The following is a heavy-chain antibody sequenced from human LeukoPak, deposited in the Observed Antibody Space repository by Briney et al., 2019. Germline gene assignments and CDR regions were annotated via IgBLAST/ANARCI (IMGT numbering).Heavy chain of an antibody. V-gene: IGHV1-69*04. CDR1: GGTFSSYA. D-gene: IGHD6-6*01. CDR2: IIPILGIA. Sequence: SVKVSCKASGGTFSSYAISWVRQAPGQGLEWMGRIIPILGIANYAQKFQGRVTITADKSTSTAYMELSSLRSEDTAVYYCARDSSSGEYYFDYWGQGTLVTVSS. J-gene: IGHJ4*02. CDR3: ARDSSSGEYYFDY.